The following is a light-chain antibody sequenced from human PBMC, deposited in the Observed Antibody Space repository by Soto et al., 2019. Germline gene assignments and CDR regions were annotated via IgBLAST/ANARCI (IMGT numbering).Light chain of an antibody. V-gene: IGLV3-21*01. CDR1: DIGSKG. J-gene: IGLJ2*01. CDR3: QVWDSGSAHVV. Sequence: SYELTQPPSVSVAQGKTASISCGGNDIGSKGVHWYQQKPGQAPVLVIYSDTDLPPVITERFSGSNSANLATLTISRVEAGDEADYYCQVWDSGSAHVVFGGGTKLTVL. CDR2: SDT.